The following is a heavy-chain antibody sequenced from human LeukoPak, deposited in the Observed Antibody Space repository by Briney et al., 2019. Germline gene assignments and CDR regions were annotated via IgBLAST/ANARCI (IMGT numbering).Heavy chain of an antibody. V-gene: IGHV4-34*01. J-gene: IGHJ6*03. CDR2: MNPGGSN. Sequence: SETLSLTCAVYGGSFSGYYWNWIRQTPEKGLEWIGEMNPGGSNSYNPSLKSRVTISVDTSKNQFSLKLSSVTAADMAVYYCARGRQDVTMIVVVMTAVSYYLDVWGKGTTVTVS. CDR3: ARGRQDVTMIVVVMTAVSYYLDV. CDR1: GGSFSGYY. D-gene: IGHD3-22*01.